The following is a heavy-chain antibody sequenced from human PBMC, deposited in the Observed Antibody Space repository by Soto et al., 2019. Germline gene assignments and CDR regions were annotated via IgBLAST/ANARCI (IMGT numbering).Heavy chain of an antibody. CDR1: GFTFSGYY. D-gene: IGHD2-15*01. Sequence: PGGSLRLSCAASGFTFSGYYMSWIRQAPGKGLEWVAYIRYDRSNTYYADSVKGRFTISRDNSKNTLYLQMNSLRAEDTAVYYCARDYSVDLLDYWGQGALVTVSS. J-gene: IGHJ4*02. CDR3: ARDYSVDLLDY. V-gene: IGHV3-30-3*01. CDR2: IRYDRSNT.